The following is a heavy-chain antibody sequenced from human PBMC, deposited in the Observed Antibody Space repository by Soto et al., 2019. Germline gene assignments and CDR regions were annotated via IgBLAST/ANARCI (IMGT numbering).Heavy chain of an antibody. Sequence: GASVKVACKASGYTFTSYAMHWVRQAPGQRLEWMGWINAGNGNTKYSQKFQGRVTITRDTSASTAYMELSSLRSEDTAAYYCARGAAAAQSYYNYGMDVWGQGTTVTVSS. CDR2: INAGNGNT. CDR3: ARGAAAAQSYYNYGMDV. V-gene: IGHV1-3*01. CDR1: GYTFTSYA. J-gene: IGHJ6*02. D-gene: IGHD6-13*01.